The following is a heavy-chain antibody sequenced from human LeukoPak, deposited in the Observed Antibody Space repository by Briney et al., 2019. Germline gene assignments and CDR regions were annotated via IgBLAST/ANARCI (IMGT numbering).Heavy chain of an antibody. CDR1: GGSTSSYY. J-gene: IGHJ6*02. CDR3: ASGYYDILTGWPMDV. CDR2: IYYSGST. D-gene: IGHD3-9*01. V-gene: IGHV4-59*12. Sequence: PSETLSLTCTVSGGSTSSYYWSWIRQPPGKGLEWIGYIYYSGSTNYNPSLKSRVTISVDTSKNQFSLKLSSVTAADTAVYYCASGYYDILTGWPMDVWGQGTTVTVSS.